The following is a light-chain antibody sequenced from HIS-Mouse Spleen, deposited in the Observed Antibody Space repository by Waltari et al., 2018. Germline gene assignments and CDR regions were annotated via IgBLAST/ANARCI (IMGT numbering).Light chain of an antibody. CDR3: QQYGSSPPYT. J-gene: IGKJ2*01. Sequence: EIVLTQSPGTLSLSPGERATLPCRASQSVSSSYLAWYQQKPGQAPRPLIYGASSRATCIPDRFSGSGSGTDFTLTISRLEPEDFAVYYCQQYGSSPPYTFGQGTKLEIK. CDR2: GAS. V-gene: IGKV3-20*01. CDR1: QSVSSSY.